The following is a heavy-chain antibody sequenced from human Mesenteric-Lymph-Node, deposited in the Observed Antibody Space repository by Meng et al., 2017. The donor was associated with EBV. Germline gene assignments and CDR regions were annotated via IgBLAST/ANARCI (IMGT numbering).Heavy chain of an antibody. CDR1: GDSISGHY. Sequence: QGQLQESGPGLVKPSETLSLTCTVSGDSISGHYWSWIRQPPGKGLEWIGYIYSSGSTNYNSSLKSRVTISIDTSKNQFSLKLSSVTAADTAVYYCARDNYNLLTGYRLDYWGRGTLVTVSS. CDR3: ARDNYNLLTGYRLDY. J-gene: IGHJ4*02. D-gene: IGHD3-9*01. CDR2: IYSSGST. V-gene: IGHV4-59*11.